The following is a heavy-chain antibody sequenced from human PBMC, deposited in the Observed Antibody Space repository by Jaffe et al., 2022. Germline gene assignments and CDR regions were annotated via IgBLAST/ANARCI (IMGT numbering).Heavy chain of an antibody. CDR1: GYTFTGYY. CDR2: INPNSGGT. J-gene: IGHJ4*02. CDR3: ARSGCSSTSCYLYYFDY. D-gene: IGHD2-2*01. V-gene: IGHV1-2*02. Sequence: QVQLVQSGAEVKKPGASVKVSCKASGYTFTGYYMHWVRQAPGQGLEWMGWINPNSGGTNYAQKFQGRVTMTRDTSISTAYMELSRLRSDDTAVYYCARSGCSSTSCYLYYFDYWGQGTLVTVSS.